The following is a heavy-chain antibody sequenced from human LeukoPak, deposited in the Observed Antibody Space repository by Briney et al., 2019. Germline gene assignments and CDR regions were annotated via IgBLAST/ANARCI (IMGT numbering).Heavy chain of an antibody. J-gene: IGHJ4*02. V-gene: IGHV4-59*12. CDR3: ARVGDYSNYGRLDY. Sequence: SETLSLNCTVSGGSISNYYWSWIRQPPGKGLEWIGYIYYSGTTNYNPSLKSRVTISVDTSKNQFSLKLSSVTAADTAVYYCARVGDYSNYGRLDYWGQGTLVTVSS. D-gene: IGHD4-11*01. CDR1: GGSISNYY. CDR2: IYYSGTT.